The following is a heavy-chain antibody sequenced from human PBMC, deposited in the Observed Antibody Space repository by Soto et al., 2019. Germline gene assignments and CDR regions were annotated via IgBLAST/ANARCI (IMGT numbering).Heavy chain of an antibody. J-gene: IGHJ6*02. Sequence: QVQLVQSGAEVKKPGASVKVSCKASGYTFTSYGISWVRQAPGQGLECMGWISAYNGNTNYAQKLQGRVTMTTDTSTSTAYMELRSLRSDDTAVYYCARGSRYYDFWSGYFPMDVWGQGTTVTVSS. D-gene: IGHD3-3*01. CDR3: ARGSRYYDFWSGYFPMDV. CDR1: GYTFTSYG. V-gene: IGHV1-18*01. CDR2: ISAYNGNT.